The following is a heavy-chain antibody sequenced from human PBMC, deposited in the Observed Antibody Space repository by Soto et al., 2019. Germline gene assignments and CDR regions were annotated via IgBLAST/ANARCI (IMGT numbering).Heavy chain of an antibody. CDR2: VYSTGST. D-gene: IGHD2-8*01. J-gene: IGHJ4*02. V-gene: IGHV4-39*01. Sequence: SETLSHTCSVSEDSITTNGYYWGWNRQPPGKGLQWIGNVYSTGSTFSHPSLTSRVFISVDTSKNKFSLRLTSVTAADTAVYYCARSHYTYGLLIDYWGPGIMVTVSS. CDR1: EDSITTNGYY. CDR3: ARSHYTYGLLIDY.